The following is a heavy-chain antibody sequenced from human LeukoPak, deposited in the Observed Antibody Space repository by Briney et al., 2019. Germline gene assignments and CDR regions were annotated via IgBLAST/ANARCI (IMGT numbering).Heavy chain of an antibody. Sequence: GASVKVSCKASGYIFTSYGISWVRQAPGQGLEWMGWISAYNGNTNYAQKLQGRVTMTTDTSTSTAYMELRSLRSDDTAVYYCARGDIVATITLQGFDYWGQGTLVTVSS. CDR3: ARGDIVATITLQGFDY. D-gene: IGHD5-12*01. J-gene: IGHJ4*02. CDR1: GYIFTSYG. CDR2: ISAYNGNT. V-gene: IGHV1-18*01.